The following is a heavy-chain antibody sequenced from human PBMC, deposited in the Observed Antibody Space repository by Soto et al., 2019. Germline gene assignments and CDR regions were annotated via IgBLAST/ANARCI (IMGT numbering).Heavy chain of an antibody. CDR2: FYYSENT. J-gene: IGHJ4*02. V-gene: IGHV4-39*01. D-gene: IGHD2-15*01. Sequence: SETLSLTCSVSGGSISSKSYSWGWIRQPPGKGLEWIGTFYYSENTYYNPSLKSRVTISVDTSKNQFSLKLSSVTAADTAVYYCARGKGGYSPFDYWGQGTLVTVSS. CDR1: GGSISSKSYS. CDR3: ARGKGGYSPFDY.